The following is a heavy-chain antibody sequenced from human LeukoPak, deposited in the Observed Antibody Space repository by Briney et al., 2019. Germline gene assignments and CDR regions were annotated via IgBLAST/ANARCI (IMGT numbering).Heavy chain of an antibody. Sequence: ASVKVSCKASGYTFTGYYIHWVRQAPGQGLQWMGRNNPNTGGTNYAQKFQGRVTMTRDTSISTAYMDLSRLRSDDTAVYYCARGDWFDPWGQGTLVTVSS. CDR2: NNPNTGGT. CDR3: ARGDWFDP. CDR1: GYTFTGYY. V-gene: IGHV1-2*06. J-gene: IGHJ5*02.